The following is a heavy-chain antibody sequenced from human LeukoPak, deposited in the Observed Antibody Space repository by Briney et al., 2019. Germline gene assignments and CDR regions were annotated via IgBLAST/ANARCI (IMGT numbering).Heavy chain of an antibody. D-gene: IGHD6-19*01. CDR2: IDYSGST. CDR1: GGSISSGGYY. Sequence: PSETLSLTCTVSGGSISSGGYYWSWIRQLPGKGLEWIGYIDYSGSTYYNPSLKSRVIMSVDTSKNQFSLKLSSITSADAAVYYCARRVASGWSSGDAFDIWGQGTMVTVSS. J-gene: IGHJ3*02. CDR3: ARRVASGWSSGDAFDI. V-gene: IGHV4-31*03.